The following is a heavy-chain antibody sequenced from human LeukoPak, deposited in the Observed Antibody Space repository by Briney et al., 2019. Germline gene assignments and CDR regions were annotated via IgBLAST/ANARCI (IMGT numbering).Heavy chain of an antibody. J-gene: IGHJ3*02. V-gene: IGHV3-9*01. D-gene: IGHD5-12*01. CDR1: GFTFSSYW. Sequence: GGSLRLSCAASGFTFSSYWMHWVRQAPGKGLEWVSGISWNSGSIGYADSVKGRFTISRDNAKNSLYLQMNSLRAEDTALYYCAKGGYSGRGAFDIWGQGTMVTVSS. CDR2: ISWNSGSI. CDR3: AKGGYSGRGAFDI.